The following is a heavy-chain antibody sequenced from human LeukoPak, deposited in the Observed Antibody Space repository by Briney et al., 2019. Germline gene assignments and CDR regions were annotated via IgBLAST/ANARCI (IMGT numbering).Heavy chain of an antibody. CDR2: INPNSGGT. D-gene: IGHD2-2*01. CDR1: GYTFTGYY. Sequence: GASVKVSCKASGYTFTGYYMHWVRQAPGQGLEWMGWINPNSGGTNYAQKFQGRVTMTRDTSISTAYMELSSLRSEDTAVYYCARDLRPAAMPYDWFDPWGQGTLVTVSS. V-gene: IGHV1-2*02. J-gene: IGHJ5*02. CDR3: ARDLRPAAMPYDWFDP.